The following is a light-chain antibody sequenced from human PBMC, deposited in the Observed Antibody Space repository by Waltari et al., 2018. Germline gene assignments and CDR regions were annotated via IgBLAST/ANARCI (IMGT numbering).Light chain of an antibody. J-gene: IGKJ5*01. Sequence: DIQMTQSPSSLSASVGDRVTITCRASQAISNYLAWYQQKPGKVPKLLIYAASTLQSGVPSRFSGSGSGTDFTLTISSLQPEDVATYYCQRYNHAPTITFGQGTRLEIK. CDR3: QRYNHAPTIT. CDR2: AAS. V-gene: IGKV1-27*01. CDR1: QAISNY.